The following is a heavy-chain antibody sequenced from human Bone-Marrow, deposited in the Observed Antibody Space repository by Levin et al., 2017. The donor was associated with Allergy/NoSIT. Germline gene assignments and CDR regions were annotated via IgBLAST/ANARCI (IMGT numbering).Heavy chain of an antibody. CDR3: ARDSRSFWFGGDAFDI. CDR2: IFYSGRS. CDR1: GASISNSDYY. J-gene: IGHJ3*02. D-gene: IGHD3-10*01. Sequence: SETLSLDCTVSGASISNSDYYWGWIRQPPGKGLEWIGTIFYSGRSFYSPSLQSRVAISIDTSKNQFSLRLNSVTAADTAVYFCARDSRSFWFGGDAFDIWGQGTMVTVSS. V-gene: IGHV4-39*07.